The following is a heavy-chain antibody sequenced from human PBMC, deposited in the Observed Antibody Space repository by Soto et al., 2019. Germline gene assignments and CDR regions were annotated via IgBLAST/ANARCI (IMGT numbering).Heavy chain of an antibody. CDR3: ARDSDTIDYGDYAYYFDY. CDR2: IWYDGSNK. Sequence: GGSLRLSCAAAGFTFSSYGMHWVRQAPGKGLEWVAVIWYDGSNKYYADSVKGRFTISRDNSKNPLYLQMNSLRAEDTAVYYCARDSDTIDYGDYAYYFDYWGQGTLVTVSS. CDR1: GFTFSSYG. D-gene: IGHD4-17*01. V-gene: IGHV3-33*01. J-gene: IGHJ4*02.